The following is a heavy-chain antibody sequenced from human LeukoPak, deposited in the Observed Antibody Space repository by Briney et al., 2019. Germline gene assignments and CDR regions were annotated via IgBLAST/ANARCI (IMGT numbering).Heavy chain of an antibody. J-gene: IGHJ3*01. Sequence: PGRSLRLSCAASGFTFSSYGMHWVRQAPGKGLEWVAVISYDGSNKYYADSVKGRLTISRDNAKNSLYLQMNSLRAEDTAVYYCARTSINAFDVWGQGTVVIVSS. CDR3: ARTSINAFDV. V-gene: IGHV3-30*03. CDR2: ISYDGSNK. CDR1: GFTFSSYG. D-gene: IGHD2-21*01.